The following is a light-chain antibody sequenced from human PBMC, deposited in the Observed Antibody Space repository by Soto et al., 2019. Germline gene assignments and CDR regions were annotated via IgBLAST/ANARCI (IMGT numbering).Light chain of an antibody. CDR1: HDIGNF. J-gene: IGKJ1*01. V-gene: IGKV1-39*01. CDR2: AAS. CDR3: QQTFSTLWT. Sequence: DIQMTQYPASLSAAVGDTITITCRASHDIGNFLNWYQHKPGRAPKLLISAASALQGGVPSRFSGQGSATFFTLIITGLQREDFATYFCQQTFSTLWTFGPGTTVE.